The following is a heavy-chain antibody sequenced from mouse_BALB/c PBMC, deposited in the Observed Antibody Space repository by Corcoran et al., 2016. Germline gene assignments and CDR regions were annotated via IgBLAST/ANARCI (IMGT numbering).Heavy chain of an antibody. CDR1: GYTFTSYV. J-gene: IGHJ4*01. CDR3: ARSTMITTKGMDY. V-gene: IGHV1S136*01. CDR2: INPYNDGT. Sequence: EVQLQQSGPELVKPGASVKMSCKASGYTFTSYVMHWVKQKPGQGLEWIGYINPYNDGTKYNEKFKGKATLTSDKSSSTAYMELSSLTSEDSAVYYCARSTMITTKGMDYWGQGTSVTVSS. D-gene: IGHD2-4*01.